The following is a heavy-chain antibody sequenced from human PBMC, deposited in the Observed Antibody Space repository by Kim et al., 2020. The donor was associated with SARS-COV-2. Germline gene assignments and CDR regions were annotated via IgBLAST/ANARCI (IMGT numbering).Heavy chain of an antibody. CDR2: MSGSGSAT. CDR1: GFTFSSYW. V-gene: IGHV3-23*01. D-gene: IGHD2-2*03. J-gene: IGHJ3*02. CDR3: AKDGSRAFISVTFDI. Sequence: GGSLRLSCAASGFTFSSYWMSWVRQAPGKGLEWVSGMSGSGSATYYADSVKGRFTISRDNSKNTLYLQMNSLRTEDTAVYYCAKDGSRAFISVTFDIWGQGTMVTVSS.